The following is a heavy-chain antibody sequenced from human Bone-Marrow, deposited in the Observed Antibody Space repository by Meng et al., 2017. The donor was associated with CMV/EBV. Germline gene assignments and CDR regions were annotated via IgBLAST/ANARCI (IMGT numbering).Heavy chain of an antibody. Sequence: GSLRLSCTVSGGSISSSSYYWGWIRQPPGKGLEWIGSIYYSGSTYYNPSLKSRVTISVDTSKNQFSLKLSSVTAADTAVYYCARVGYCSGGSCYQPFDYWGQGTLVTVSS. CDR1: GGSISSSSYY. CDR2: IYYSGST. J-gene: IGHJ4*02. V-gene: IGHV4-39*07. CDR3: ARVGYCSGGSCYQPFDY. D-gene: IGHD2-15*01.